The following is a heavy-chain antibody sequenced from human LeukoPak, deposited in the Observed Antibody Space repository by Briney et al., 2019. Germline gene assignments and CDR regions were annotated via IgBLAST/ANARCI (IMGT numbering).Heavy chain of an antibody. Sequence: PGGSLRLSCAASGFTFTNYAMSWVRQAPGKGLEWVSGISSSGGSTYYAASVKGRFTISRDNSKNPLYLQMNSLRAEDTAEYYCAKTRSGEWLLLRSAFDMWGQGTLVTVSS. CDR1: GFTFTNYA. V-gene: IGHV3-23*01. CDR2: ISSSGGST. J-gene: IGHJ3*02. CDR3: AKTRSGEWLLLRSAFDM. D-gene: IGHD3-22*01.